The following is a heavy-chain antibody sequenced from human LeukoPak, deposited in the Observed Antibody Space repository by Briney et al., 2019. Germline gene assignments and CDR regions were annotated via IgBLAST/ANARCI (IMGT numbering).Heavy chain of an antibody. Sequence: PGGSLKLSCAASGFTFSTYGMQWVRQAPGKGLEWVAFIRYDGNNKYYADFVKGRFTISRDNSKNTLYLHMNSLRPEDTAVYYCAKIEGKYQLANVPDHWGQGTLVTVSS. CDR1: GFTFSTYG. CDR3: AKIEGKYQLANVPDH. CDR2: IRYDGNNK. D-gene: IGHD2-2*01. J-gene: IGHJ5*02. V-gene: IGHV3-30*02.